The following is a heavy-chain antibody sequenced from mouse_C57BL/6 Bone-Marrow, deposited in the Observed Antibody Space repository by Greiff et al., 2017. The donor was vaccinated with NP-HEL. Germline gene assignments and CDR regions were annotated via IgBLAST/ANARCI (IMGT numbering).Heavy chain of an antibody. V-gene: IGHV1-19*01. CDR1: GYTFTDYY. CDR3: AMVTWFAY. D-gene: IGHD2-1*01. J-gene: IGHJ3*01. CDR2: INPYNGGT. Sequence: VHVKQSGPVLVKPGASVKMSCKASGYTFTDYYMNWVKQSHGKSLEWIGVINPYNGGTSYNQKFKGKATLTVDKSSSTAYMELNSLTSEDSAVYYCAMVTWFAYWGQGTLVTVSA.